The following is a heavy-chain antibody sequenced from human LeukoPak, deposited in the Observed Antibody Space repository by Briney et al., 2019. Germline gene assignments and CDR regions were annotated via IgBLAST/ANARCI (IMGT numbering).Heavy chain of an antibody. Sequence: GGSLRLSCAASGFTFSSYAMSWVRQAPGKGLEWVSAISGSGGSTYYADSVKGRFTIPSDNSKNTLYLQLNSLRAEDTAVYYCAKGSLRGQLWFGYDYWGQGTLVTVSS. D-gene: IGHD5-18*01. J-gene: IGHJ4*02. CDR2: ISGSGGST. CDR3: AKGSLRGQLWFGYDY. CDR1: GFTFSSYA. V-gene: IGHV3-23*01.